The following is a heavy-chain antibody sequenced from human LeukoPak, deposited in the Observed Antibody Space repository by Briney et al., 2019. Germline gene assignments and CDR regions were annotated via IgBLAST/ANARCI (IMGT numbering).Heavy chain of an antibody. CDR3: TSLCTNGVCYRGARDY. J-gene: IGHJ4*02. CDR1: GFTFSSYA. D-gene: IGHD2-8*01. V-gene: IGHV3-49*04. CDR2: IRSKAYGGTT. Sequence: GGSLRLSCAASGFTFSSYAMSWVRQAPGKGLEWVGFIRSKAYGGTTEYAASVKGRFTISRDDSKSIAYLQMNSLKTEDTAVYYCTSLCTNGVCYRGARDYWGQGTLVTVSS.